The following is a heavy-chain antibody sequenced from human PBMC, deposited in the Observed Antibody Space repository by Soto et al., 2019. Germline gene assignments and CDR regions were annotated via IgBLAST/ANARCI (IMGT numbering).Heavy chain of an antibody. CDR3: AKDMAPDSSVIILVDY. CDR2: ISGSGGST. CDR1: GFTFSSYA. Sequence: EVQLLESGGGLVQPGGSLRLSCAASGFTFSSYAMSWVRQAPGKGLEWVSAISGSGGSTYYADSVKGRFTISRDNSKNTLYLQMNSLRAEDTAVYYCAKDMAPDSSVIILVDYWGQGTLVTVSS. J-gene: IGHJ4*02. D-gene: IGHD6-25*01. V-gene: IGHV3-23*01.